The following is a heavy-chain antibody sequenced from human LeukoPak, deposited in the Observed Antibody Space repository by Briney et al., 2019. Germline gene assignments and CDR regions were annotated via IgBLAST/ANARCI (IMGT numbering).Heavy chain of an antibody. J-gene: IGHJ4*02. D-gene: IGHD4-17*01. CDR1: GGSISSYY. CDR3: ARARSTFGDSNPSDFDY. V-gene: IGHV4-59*01. CDR2: IYYSGST. Sequence: SETLSLTCTVSGGSISSYYWSWIRQPPGEGREWSGYIYYSGSTNYNPSLKSRVTISVDTSKNQISLKLSSVTAADTAVYYCARARSTFGDSNPSDFDYWGQGTRVTVPS.